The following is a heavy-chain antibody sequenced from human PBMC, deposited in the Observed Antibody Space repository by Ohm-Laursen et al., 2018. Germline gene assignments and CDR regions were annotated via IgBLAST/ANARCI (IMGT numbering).Heavy chain of an antibody. J-gene: IGHJ4*02. CDR2: ISSSGSTI. CDR1: GFTFSSYE. Sequence: SLRLSCSASGFTFSSYEMNWVRQAPGKGLEWVSYISSSGSTIHYADSVKGRFTISRDNAKNSLYLQMNSLRAEDTAVYHCARDPVRGLTDCWGQGTLVTVSS. D-gene: IGHD3-16*01. V-gene: IGHV3-48*03. CDR3: ARDPVRGLTDC.